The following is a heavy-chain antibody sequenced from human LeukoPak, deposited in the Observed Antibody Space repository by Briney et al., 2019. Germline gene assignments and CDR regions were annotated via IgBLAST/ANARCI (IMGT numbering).Heavy chain of an antibody. D-gene: IGHD5-18*01. J-gene: IGHJ6*02. CDR3: ARLYGYTYGHGGMDV. V-gene: IGHV4-59*08. Sequence: KPSETLSLTCTVSGGSISSFYWTWIRQPPGKGLEWIGYIHDSGTTNSNPSLKSRATISLDTSRNQFSLKLTSVTAADTAVYYCARLYGYTYGHGGMDVWGQGTTVTVSS. CDR2: IHDSGTT. CDR1: GGSISSFY.